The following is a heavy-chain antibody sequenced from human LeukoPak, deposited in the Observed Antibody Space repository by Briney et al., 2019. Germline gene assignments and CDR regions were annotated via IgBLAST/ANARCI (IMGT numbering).Heavy chain of an antibody. CDR3: ARGVGYCSSTSCPPFDY. CDR2: IYHSGST. J-gene: IGHJ4*02. Sequence: PSETLSLTCAVSGGSISSGGYSWSWIRQPPGKGLEWIGYIYHSGSTYYNPSLKNRATISVDRSKNQFSQKLSSVTAADTAVYYCARGVGYCSSTSCPPFDYWGQGTLVTVSS. CDR1: GGSISSGGYS. D-gene: IGHD2-2*01. V-gene: IGHV4-30-2*01.